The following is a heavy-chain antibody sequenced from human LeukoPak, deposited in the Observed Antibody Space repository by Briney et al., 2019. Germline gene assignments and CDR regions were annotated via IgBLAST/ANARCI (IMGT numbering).Heavy chain of an antibody. D-gene: IGHD2-2*01. Sequence: SVKVSCKASGGTFSSYAISWVRQAPGQGLEWMGGIIPIFGTANYAQKFQGRVTITADESTSTAYMELSSLRSEDTSVYYCARYQLLSNWFDPWGQGTLVTVSS. CDR1: GGTFSSYA. V-gene: IGHV1-69*13. CDR3: ARYQLLSNWFDP. J-gene: IGHJ5*02. CDR2: IIPIFGTA.